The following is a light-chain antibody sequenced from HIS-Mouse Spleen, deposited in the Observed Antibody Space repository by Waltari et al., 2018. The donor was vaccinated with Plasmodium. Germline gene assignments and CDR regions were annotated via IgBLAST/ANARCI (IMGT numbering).Light chain of an antibody. CDR2: ENS. CDR1: AFPKKY. V-gene: IGLV3-10*01. Sequence: SYELTQPPSVSVSPAQTASITCPGDAFPKKYAYWYQQKSGQAPVLVIYENSKRPSGIPERFSGSSSGTMATLTISGAQVEDEADYYCYSTDSSGNHRVFGGGTKLTVL. CDR3: YSTDSSGNHRV. J-gene: IGLJ3*02.